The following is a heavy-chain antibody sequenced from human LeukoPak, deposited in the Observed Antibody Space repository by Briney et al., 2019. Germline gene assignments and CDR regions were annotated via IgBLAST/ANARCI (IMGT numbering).Heavy chain of an antibody. J-gene: IGHJ6*03. D-gene: IGHD2-2*01. V-gene: IGHV3-30*03. CDR3: ARDRGGCSSTSCYAMDV. CDR1: GFTFSSYG. CDR2: ISYDGSNK. Sequence: QAGGSLRLSCAASGFTFSSYGMHWVRQAPGKGLEWVAVISYDGSNKYYADSVKGRFTISRDNSKNTLYLQMNSLRAEDTAVYYCARDRGGCSSTSCYAMDVWGKGTTVTVSS.